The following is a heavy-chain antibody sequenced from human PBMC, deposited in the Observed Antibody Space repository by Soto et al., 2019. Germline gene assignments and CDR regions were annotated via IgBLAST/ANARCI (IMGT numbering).Heavy chain of an antibody. V-gene: IGHV3-23*01. CDR3: AKGKSTGDIDWFDP. J-gene: IGHJ5*02. CDR1: GFTLQNYA. D-gene: IGHD3-10*01. Sequence: PGGSLRLSCTASGFTLQNYAMAWVRQAPGKGLEWVSTLIGGHYGTAYSYSVKGRFTVSGDNSKNCLYLQMNSLGFEDTAMYFCAKGKSTGDIDWFDPWGQGSLVTVSS. CDR2: LIGGHYGT.